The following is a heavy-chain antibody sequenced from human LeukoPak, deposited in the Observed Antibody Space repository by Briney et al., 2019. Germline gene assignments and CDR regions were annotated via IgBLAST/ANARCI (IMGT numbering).Heavy chain of an antibody. CDR3: AKVDDGTGYPQLPFDY. D-gene: IGHD3-22*01. CDR2: ISGSVSGGGGNT. J-gene: IGHJ4*02. CDR1: GFTFSNYA. Sequence: PGGSLRLSCAASGFTFSNYAVSWVRQAPGKGLEWVSAISGSVSGGGGNTYYADSVKGRFTISRDNPKNTLFLQMNSLRAEDTAVYYCAKVDDGTGYPQLPFDYWGQGTLVTVSS. V-gene: IGHV3-23*01.